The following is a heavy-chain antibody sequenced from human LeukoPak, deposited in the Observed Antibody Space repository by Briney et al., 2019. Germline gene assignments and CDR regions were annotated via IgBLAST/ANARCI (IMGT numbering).Heavy chain of an antibody. D-gene: IGHD3-9*01. CDR3: ARVRDWAFDY. J-gene: IGHJ4*02. CDR2: TDTSGRYV. V-gene: IGHV3-21*06. CDR1: GFTFSNYG. Sequence: PGGSLRLSCAASGFTFSNYGMNWVREAPGEGLEWVSFTDTSGRYVYYGESVKGRFTISIDNAKNLLYLQMNGLRAEDTALYYCARVRDWAFDYWGQGTLLTVSS.